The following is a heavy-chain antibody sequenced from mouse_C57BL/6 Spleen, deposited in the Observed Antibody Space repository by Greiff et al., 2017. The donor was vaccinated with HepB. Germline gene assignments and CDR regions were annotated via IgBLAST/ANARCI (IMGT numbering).Heavy chain of an antibody. Sequence: EVKLMESGGGLVKPGGSLKLSCAASGFTFSDYGMHWVRQAPEKGLEWVAYISSGSSTIYYADTVKGRFTISRDNAKNTLFLQMTSLRSEDTAMYYCARLYYGYGAMDYWGQGTSVTVSS. J-gene: IGHJ4*01. CDR2: ISSGSSTI. CDR3: ARLYYGYGAMDY. D-gene: IGHD2-2*01. CDR1: GFTFSDYG. V-gene: IGHV5-17*01.